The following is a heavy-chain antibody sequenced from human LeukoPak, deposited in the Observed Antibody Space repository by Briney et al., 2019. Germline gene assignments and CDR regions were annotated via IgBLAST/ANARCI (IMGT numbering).Heavy chain of an antibody. D-gene: IGHD2/OR15-2a*01. J-gene: IGHJ5*02. CDR1: GFTLSSSA. CDR3: AKDLNSRRNGVFDP. CDR2: ISGSGGST. Sequence: GGYLRLSCAASGFTLSSSAMSWVRQAPGKGLEWVSTISGSGGSTYYADSVKGRFTISRDNSKNTLYLQMNSLRAEDTAVYYCAKDLNSRRNGVFDPWGQGTLVTVSS. V-gene: IGHV3-23*01.